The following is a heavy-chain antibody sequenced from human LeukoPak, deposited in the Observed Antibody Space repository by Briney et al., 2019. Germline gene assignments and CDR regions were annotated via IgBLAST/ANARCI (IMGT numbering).Heavy chain of an antibody. J-gene: IGHJ4*02. V-gene: IGHV3-7*01. Sequence: PGGSLRLSCAASGFTFSYYWMTWVRQAPGKGLEWVANIKQDGSEKYYVDSVKGRFTISSDNAKNSLYLQMNSLKAEDTAVYYCARDESFAGDYPYWGQGTLVTVSS. D-gene: IGHD4-17*01. CDR3: ARDESFAGDYPY. CDR1: GFTFSYYW. CDR2: IKQDGSEK.